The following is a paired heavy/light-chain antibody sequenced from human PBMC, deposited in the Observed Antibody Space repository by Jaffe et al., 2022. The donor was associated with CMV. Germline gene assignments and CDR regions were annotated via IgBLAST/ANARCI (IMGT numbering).Light chain of an antibody. CDR1: SGHSTYA. CDR2: VNSDGSH. CDR3: QTWGTGIRV. V-gene: IGLV4-69*01. J-gene: IGLJ3*02. Sequence: QPVLTQSPSASASLGASVKLTCTLSSGHSTYAIAWHQQQPEKGPRYLMKVNSDGSHTKGDGIPERFSGSSSGAERYLTISSLQSEDEADYYCQTWGTGIRVFGGGTKLTVL.
Heavy chain of an antibody. V-gene: IGHV3-23*01. CDR2: FSAGGGST. J-gene: IGHJ4*02. CDR1: GLTLSTYA. D-gene: IGHD3-10*01. CDR3: AKDLGGGNRYFHY. Sequence: EVHLLESGGGLVQPGGSLRLSCAASGLTLSTYAMSWVRQAPGKGLQWVATFSAGGGSTYYADSVKGRFTISRDDSKNTLYLQMSSLRAEDTALYYCAKDLGGGNRYFHYWGQGTLVTVSS.